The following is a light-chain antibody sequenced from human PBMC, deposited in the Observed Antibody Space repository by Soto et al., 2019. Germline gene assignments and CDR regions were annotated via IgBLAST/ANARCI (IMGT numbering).Light chain of an antibody. CDR3: QQSNNYPWT. J-gene: IGKJ1*01. CDR1: QYIHNY. Sequence: DIRMTQSPSTLSASVGDRVTITCRASQYIHNYLAWYEQKPCEAPKLLLYEAANLESGVPSRFSGSGTGTEFTHTISSLQPDDFATYSCQQSNNYPWTFGQGTRVEI. CDR2: EAA. V-gene: IGKV1-5*03.